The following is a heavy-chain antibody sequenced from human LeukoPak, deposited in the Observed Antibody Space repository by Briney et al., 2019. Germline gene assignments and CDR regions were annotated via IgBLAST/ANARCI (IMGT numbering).Heavy chain of an antibody. V-gene: IGHV3-7*01. Sequence: GGSLRLSCVASGFTFSSYWMSWVRQAPGKGLEWVANIKQDGSEKYYVDSVKGRFTISGDNAKNSLYLQMNSLRAEDTAVYYCATDDGITGTTHGYWGQGTLVTVSS. CDR3: ATDDGITGTTHGY. CDR2: IKQDGSEK. J-gene: IGHJ4*02. D-gene: IGHD1-20*01. CDR1: GFTFSSYW.